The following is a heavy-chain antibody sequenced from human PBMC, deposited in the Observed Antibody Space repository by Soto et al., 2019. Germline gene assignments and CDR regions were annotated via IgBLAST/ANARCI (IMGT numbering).Heavy chain of an antibody. CDR3: AKAGGGGDYPSSNGY. D-gene: IGHD4-17*01. V-gene: IGHV3-23*01. J-gene: IGHJ4*02. CDR1: GFTFSNYI. CDR2: ISTSGAKT. Sequence: EVQLLESGGGLLQPGGSLRLSCAASGFTFSNYIMRWVRQAPGKGLEWVSSISTSGAKTYYADSVKGRFTISRDNSKNTLYLQMNALRGDDTAVYYCAKAGGGGDYPSSNGYWGQGTQVTVSS.